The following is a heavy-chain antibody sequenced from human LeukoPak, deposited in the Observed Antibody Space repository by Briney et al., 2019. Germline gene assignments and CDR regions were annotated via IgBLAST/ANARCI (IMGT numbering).Heavy chain of an antibody. CDR3: ARTLYDSGGYYSYGAFDV. J-gene: IGHJ3*01. V-gene: IGHV4-4*02. CDR2: IYHSGTT. D-gene: IGHD3-22*01. CDR1: GGSISSSKW. Sequence: PSGTLSLTCAVSGGSISSSKWWSWVRQPPGKGLEWIGEIYHSGTTNYKPSLKRRVTTSVDKSKNQVSLKLSSVTAADTAVYYCARTLYDSGGYYSYGAFDVWGQGTMVTVSS.